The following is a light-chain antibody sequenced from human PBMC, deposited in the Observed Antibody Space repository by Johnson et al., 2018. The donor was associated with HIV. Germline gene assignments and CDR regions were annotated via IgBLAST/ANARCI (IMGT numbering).Light chain of an antibody. CDR1: SSNIGNNY. CDR2: ENN. V-gene: IGLV1-51*01. CDR3: GTWDSSLSFYV. J-gene: IGLJ1*01. Sequence: QSVLTQPPSVSAAPGQKVTISCSGSSSNIGNNYVSWYQQLPETAPKLLIYENNKRPSGIPDRFSGSKSGTSATLGITGLQTGDEADYYCGTWDSSLSFYVFGTGTKVTVL.